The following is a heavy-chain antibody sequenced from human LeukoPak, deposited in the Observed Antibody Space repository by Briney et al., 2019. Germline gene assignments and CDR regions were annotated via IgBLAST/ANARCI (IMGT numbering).Heavy chain of an antibody. CDR3: ARDTQGETYYYDSSGRFRY. Sequence: ASVKVSCKASGYTFTSYGISWVRQAPGQGLEWMGWISAYNGNTNYAQKPQGRVTMTTDTSTSTAYMELRSLRSDDTAVYYCARDTQGETYYYDSSGRFRYWGQGTLVTVSS. D-gene: IGHD3-22*01. J-gene: IGHJ4*02. V-gene: IGHV1-18*01. CDR2: ISAYNGNT. CDR1: GYTFTSYG.